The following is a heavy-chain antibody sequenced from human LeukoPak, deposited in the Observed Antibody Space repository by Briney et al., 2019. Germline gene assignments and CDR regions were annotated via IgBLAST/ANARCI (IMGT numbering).Heavy chain of an antibody. CDR2: ISYDGSNK. Sequence: GGSLRLSCAASGFTFSSYAMHWVRQAPGKGLEWVAVISYDGSNKYYADSVKGRFTISRDNSKNTLYLQMDSLRAEDTAVYYCAKDVQQQMMNWFDLWGRGTLVTVSS. V-gene: IGHV3-30-3*01. CDR1: GFTFSSYA. D-gene: IGHD6-13*01. J-gene: IGHJ5*02. CDR3: AKDVQQQMMNWFDL.